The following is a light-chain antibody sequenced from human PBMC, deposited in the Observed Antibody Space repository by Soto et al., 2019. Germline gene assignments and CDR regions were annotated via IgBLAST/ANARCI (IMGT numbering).Light chain of an antibody. CDR2: HSN. J-gene: IGLJ2*01. CDR3: ATWDGSLNGVV. V-gene: IGLV1-44*01. Sequence: QSVLTQPPSASGTPGQRVTISCSGSTSNIGSSTVNWYQQLPGTAPKLLIYHSNQRPSGVTDRFSGSKSGTSASLAISGLQSEDETHYYCATWDGSLNGVVFGGGTKLTVL. CDR1: TSNIGSST.